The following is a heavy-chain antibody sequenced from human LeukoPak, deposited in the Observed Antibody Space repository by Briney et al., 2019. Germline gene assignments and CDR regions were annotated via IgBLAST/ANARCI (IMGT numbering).Heavy chain of an antibody. CDR1: GYTFANYD. Sequence: ASVKDSCKASGYTFANYDIHWVRQATGQGLEWMGWMNPNSGNTDYAQKFQGRVTMTRSTSINTAYMELSSLGSEDTAVYYCARPRENSGYYQYYFDYWGQGTLVTVSS. D-gene: IGHD3-22*01. CDR3: ARPRENSGYYQYYFDY. V-gene: IGHV1-8*01. J-gene: IGHJ4*02. CDR2: MNPNSGNT.